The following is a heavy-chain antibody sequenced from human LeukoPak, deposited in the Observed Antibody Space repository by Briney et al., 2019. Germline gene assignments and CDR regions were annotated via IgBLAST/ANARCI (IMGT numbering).Heavy chain of an antibody. CDR3: ARGVYIAAAQYGY. D-gene: IGHD6-13*01. Sequence: KTSETLSLTCTVSGGSISGYSWSWIPQPPGQGLEWIGYIYYSGTTNYNPSLKSRVTISVDTSKNQFSLKLSSVTAADTAVYYCARGVYIAAAQYGYWGQGTLVTVSS. CDR1: GGSISGYS. V-gene: IGHV4-59*01. CDR2: IYYSGTT. J-gene: IGHJ4*02.